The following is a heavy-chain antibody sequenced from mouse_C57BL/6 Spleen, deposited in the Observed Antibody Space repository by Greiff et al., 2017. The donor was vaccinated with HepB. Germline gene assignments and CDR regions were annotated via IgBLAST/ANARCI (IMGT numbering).Heavy chain of an antibody. CDR1: GFSLTSYG. J-gene: IGHJ4*01. Sequence: VKLMESGPGLVQPSQSLSITCTVSGFSLTSYGVHWVRQSPGKGLEWLGVIWSGGSTDYNAAFISRLSISKDNSKSQVFFKMNSLQADDTAIYYCARPYYGNKNAMDYWGQGTSVTVSS. CDR3: ARPYYGNKNAMDY. CDR2: IWSGGST. D-gene: IGHD2-10*01. V-gene: IGHV2-2*01.